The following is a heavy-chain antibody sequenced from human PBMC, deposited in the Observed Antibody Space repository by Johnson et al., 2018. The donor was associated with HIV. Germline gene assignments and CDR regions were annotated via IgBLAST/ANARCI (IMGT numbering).Heavy chain of an antibody. CDR2: INWNGGST. Sequence: VQLVESGGGVVQPGRSLRLSCAASGFTFSSYVMHWVRQAPGKGLEWVSGINWNGGSTAYADSVKGRFTISRDNAKNSLYLQMNSLRAEDTALYYCAREGLYSGSLGAFDIWGQGTMVTVSS. CDR3: AREGLYSGSLGAFDI. J-gene: IGHJ3*02. D-gene: IGHD1-26*01. CDR1: GFTFSSYV. V-gene: IGHV3-20*04.